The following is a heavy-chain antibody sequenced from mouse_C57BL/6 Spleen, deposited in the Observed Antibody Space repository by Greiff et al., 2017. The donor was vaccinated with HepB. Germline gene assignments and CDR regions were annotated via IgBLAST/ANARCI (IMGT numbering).Heavy chain of an antibody. CDR2: IDPSDSYT. Sequence: QVQLQQPGAELVMPGASVKLSCKASGYTFTSYWMHWVKQRPGQGLEWIGEIDPSDSYTNYNQKFKGKSTLTVDKSSSTAYMQLSSLTSEDSAVYYCASYGNYPWYAMDYWGQGTSVTVSS. V-gene: IGHV1-69*01. D-gene: IGHD2-1*01. CDR1: GYTFTSYW. CDR3: ASYGNYPWYAMDY. J-gene: IGHJ4*01.